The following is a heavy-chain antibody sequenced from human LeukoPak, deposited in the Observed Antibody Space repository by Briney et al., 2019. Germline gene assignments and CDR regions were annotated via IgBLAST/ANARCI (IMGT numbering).Heavy chain of an antibody. CDR2: IWYDGSNK. J-gene: IGHJ4*02. CDR1: GFTFSSYG. CDR3: GKGGIEAAGYYFAY. D-gene: IGHD6-25*01. V-gene: IGHV3-33*06. Sequence: PGRSLRLSCAASGFTFSSYGMHWVRQAPGKGLGWVAVIWYDGSNKYYADSVKGRFTISRDNPKNTLYLQMNSLRAEDTAVYYGGKGGIEAAGYYFAYGGQGTLVTVSS.